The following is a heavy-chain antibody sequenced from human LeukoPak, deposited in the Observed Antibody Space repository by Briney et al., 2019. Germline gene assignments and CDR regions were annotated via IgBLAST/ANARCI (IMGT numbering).Heavy chain of an antibody. Sequence: GGSLRLSCSASGFTFSVYAIHWVRQAPGKGLEYVSTIISNGGSTYYADSVKGRFTISRDNSKNTVSLQMSSLRAEDTALYYCVKDGLAFCGGDRYSYFDYWGQGTLVTVSS. CDR1: GFTFSVYA. J-gene: IGHJ4*02. CDR2: IISNGGST. CDR3: VKDGLAFCGGDRYSYFDY. D-gene: IGHD2-21*02. V-gene: IGHV3-64D*06.